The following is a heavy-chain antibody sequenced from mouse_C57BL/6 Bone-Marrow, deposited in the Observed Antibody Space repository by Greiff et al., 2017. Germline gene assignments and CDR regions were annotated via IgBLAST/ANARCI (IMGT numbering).Heavy chain of an antibody. CDR1: GYSFPDYE. Sequence: QVQLQQSGAELVRPGASVTLSCKASGYSFPDYEMHWVKQTPVHGREWIGAIDPETGGPAYNQKFKGKAILTADKSSSTAYMELRSLTSEDSAVYYCTSRWLSDYWGQGTTLTVSS. J-gene: IGHJ2*01. CDR2: IDPETGGP. CDR3: TSRWLSDY. V-gene: IGHV1-15*01. D-gene: IGHD2-3*01.